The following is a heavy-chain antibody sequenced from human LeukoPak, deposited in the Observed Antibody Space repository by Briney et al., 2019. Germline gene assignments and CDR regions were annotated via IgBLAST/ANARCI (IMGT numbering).Heavy chain of an antibody. J-gene: IGHJ4*02. CDR1: GFTFSSCG. D-gene: IGHD1-26*01. Sequence: GGSLRLSCAASGFTFSSCGMHWVRQAPGKGLEWVAVIWFDGSNKYYADSVKGRFTISRDNSKNTLFLQVNSLRAEDTAVYYCARGGSFYPDYWGQGTLVTVSS. CDR3: ARGGSFYPDY. V-gene: IGHV3-33*01. CDR2: IWFDGSNK.